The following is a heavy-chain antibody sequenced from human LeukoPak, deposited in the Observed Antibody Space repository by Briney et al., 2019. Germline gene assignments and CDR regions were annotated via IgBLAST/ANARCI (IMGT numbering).Heavy chain of an antibody. Sequence: PSETLSLTCTVSGGSISSFYWSWIRQPPGKGLEWIGYMYNRGNTNYNPSLKSRVTISEDTSQNQLSLQLRSVTAADTAVYYCAATIKRDYGYTNLDYLVQGTLVTAPS. CDR1: GGSISSFY. J-gene: IGHJ4*02. D-gene: IGHD4-17*01. V-gene: IGHV4-59*01. CDR2: MYNRGNT. CDR3: AATIKRDYGYTNLDY.